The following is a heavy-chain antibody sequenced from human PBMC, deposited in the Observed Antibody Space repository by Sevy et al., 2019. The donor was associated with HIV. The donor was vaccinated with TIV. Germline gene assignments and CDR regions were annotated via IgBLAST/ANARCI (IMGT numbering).Heavy chain of an antibody. Sequence: GGSLRLSCAASGFTFSTYWMSWVRQAPGKGLEWVANIKKDGSEKYYVDSVKGRFTISRDNAKSSLYLQMKSLRAEDKAVYYCARDCSSTSCLWGLDVWGQGTTVTVSS. J-gene: IGHJ6*02. V-gene: IGHV3-7*03. CDR2: IKKDGSEK. CDR1: GFTFSTYW. CDR3: ARDCSSTSCLWGLDV. D-gene: IGHD2-2*01.